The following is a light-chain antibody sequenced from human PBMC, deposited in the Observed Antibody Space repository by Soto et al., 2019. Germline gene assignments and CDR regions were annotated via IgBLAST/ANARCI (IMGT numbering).Light chain of an antibody. J-gene: IGLJ2*01. Sequence: QSALTQPASVSGSPGQSITISCTGTSSDDGCYNYVSWYQQHPGKAPKLMIYDVNTRPSGVSNRFSGSKSGNTASLTISGLQAEHEADYSCSSYTSSISFGGGTKLTVL. CDR2: DVN. CDR3: SSYTSSIS. CDR1: SSDDGCYNY. V-gene: IGLV2-14*01.